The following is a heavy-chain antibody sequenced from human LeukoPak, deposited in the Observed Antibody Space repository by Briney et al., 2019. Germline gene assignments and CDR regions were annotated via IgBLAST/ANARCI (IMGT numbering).Heavy chain of an antibody. D-gene: IGHD3-22*01. V-gene: IGHV3-23*01. J-gene: IGHJ1*01. CDR3: AKYPFTYYYDSSGSGYFQH. CDR2: ISGRGSST. Sequence: GGSLRLSCAASGFTFSSYVMSWVRQAPGKGLEWVSGISGRGSSTYYADSVKGRFTISRDNSKSTLYLQMNSLRAEDTAVYYCAKYPFTYYYDSSGSGYFQHWGQGTLVTVSS. CDR1: GFTFSSYV.